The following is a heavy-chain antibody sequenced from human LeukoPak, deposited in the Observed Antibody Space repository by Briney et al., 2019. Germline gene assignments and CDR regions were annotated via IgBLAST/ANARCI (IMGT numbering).Heavy chain of an antibody. Sequence: GGSLRLSCAASGFTFSSYGMHWVRQAPGKGLEWVAVISYDGSNKYYADSVKGRFTISRDNAKNSLYLQMNSLRAEDTAVYYCARVGYYGSVWGQGTLVTVSS. CDR1: GFTFSSYG. CDR2: ISYDGSNK. J-gene: IGHJ4*02. CDR3: ARVGYYGSV. V-gene: IGHV3-30*03. D-gene: IGHD3-10*01.